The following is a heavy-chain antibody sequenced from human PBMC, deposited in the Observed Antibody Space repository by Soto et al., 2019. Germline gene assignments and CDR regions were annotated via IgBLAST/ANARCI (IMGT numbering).Heavy chain of an antibody. D-gene: IGHD4-4*01. CDR2: ISYDGSNK. CDR1: GFTFSSYA. V-gene: IGHV3-30-3*01. CDR3: ATRQYYFDY. Sequence: GGSLRLSCAASGFTFSSYAMHWVRQAPGKGLEWVAVISYDGSNKYYADSVKGRFTIPRDNSKNTLYLQMNSLRAEDTAVYYCATRQYYFDYWGQGTLVTVSS. J-gene: IGHJ4*02.